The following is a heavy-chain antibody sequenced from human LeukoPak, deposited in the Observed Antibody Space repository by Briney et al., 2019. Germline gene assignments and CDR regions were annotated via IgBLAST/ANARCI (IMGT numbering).Heavy chain of an antibody. CDR3: AKGGLGGVDYFDP. V-gene: IGHV3-23*01. CDR1: GLTFSIYA. CDR2: ISNDARRT. J-gene: IGHJ5*02. Sequence: GGSLRLSCAASGLTFSIYAMSWVRQAPGKGLEWVSSISNDARRTYYPDSVKGRFTISRDNSKNTVYLQMNSLRADDTAVYSCAKGGLGGVDYFDPWGQGTLVTVSS. D-gene: IGHD3-3*01.